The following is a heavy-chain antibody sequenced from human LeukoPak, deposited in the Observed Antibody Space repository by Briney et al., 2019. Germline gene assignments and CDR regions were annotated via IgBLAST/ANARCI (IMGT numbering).Heavy chain of an antibody. CDR3: ARPLVVAATRSDAFDI. Sequence: ASVKVSCKASGYTFTNYGLSWVRQAPGQGLEWMGIINPSGGSTSYAQKFQGRVTMTRDMSTSTVYMELSSLRSEDTAVYYCARPLVVAATRSDAFDIWGQGTMVTVSS. CDR1: GYTFTNYG. D-gene: IGHD2-15*01. J-gene: IGHJ3*02. CDR2: INPSGGST. V-gene: IGHV1-46*01.